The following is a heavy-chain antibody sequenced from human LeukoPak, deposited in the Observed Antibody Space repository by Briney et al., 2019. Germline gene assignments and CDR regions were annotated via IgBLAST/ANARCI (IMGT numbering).Heavy chain of an antibody. V-gene: IGHV5-51*01. CDR2: IYPGDSDT. D-gene: IGHD2-2*01. CDR3: ARHRGLGYCSSTSCYADAFDI. J-gene: IGHJ3*02. CDR1: GYSFTSYW. Sequence: GESLKISCKGSGYSFTSYWIGWVRQMPGKGLEGMGIIYPGDSDTRYSPSFQGQVTISADKSISTAYLQWSSLKASDTAMYYCARHRGLGYCSSTSCYADAFDIWGQGTMVTVPS.